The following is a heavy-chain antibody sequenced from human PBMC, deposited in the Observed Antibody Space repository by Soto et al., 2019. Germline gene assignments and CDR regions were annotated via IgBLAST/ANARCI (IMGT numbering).Heavy chain of an antibody. J-gene: IGHJ4*02. D-gene: IGHD3-9*01. Sequence: GGSLRLSCAASGSTFSSYCLSWVRQAPGKGLEWVANIKQDGSEKYYVDSVKGRFTISRDNAKNSLYLQMNSLRAEDTAVYYCARVELHYDIFIGYKGTGQMNWSQGTLVPVSS. CDR2: IKQDGSEK. CDR3: ARVELHYDIFIGYKGTGQMN. V-gene: IGHV3-7*05. CDR1: GSTFSSYC.